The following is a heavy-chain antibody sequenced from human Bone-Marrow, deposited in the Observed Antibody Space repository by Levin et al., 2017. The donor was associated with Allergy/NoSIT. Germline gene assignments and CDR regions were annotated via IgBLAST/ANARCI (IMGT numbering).Heavy chain of an antibody. D-gene: IGHD1-1*01. Sequence: PGGSLRLSCAASGFTFDDYAMHWVRQAPGKGLEWVSGITWSSGSIGYADSVKGRFTISRDNAKNSLYLQMNSLRAEDTALYYCAKDMGSTLTTYYGMDVWGQGTTVTVSS. CDR3: AKDMGSTLTTYYGMDV. CDR2: ITWSSGSI. CDR1: GFTFDDYA. V-gene: IGHV3-9*01. J-gene: IGHJ6*02.